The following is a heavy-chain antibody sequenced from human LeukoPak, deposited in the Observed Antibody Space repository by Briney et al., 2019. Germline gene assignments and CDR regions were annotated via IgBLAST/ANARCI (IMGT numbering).Heavy chain of an antibody. Sequence: PGGSLRLSCAASGFTVSINYISWVRQAPGKGLEWVSVIYSGGSTYYADSVKGRFTISRDDSKNTLYLQMNSLRAEDTAVYYCAMRFTAAGSEYYWGQGTLVTVSS. J-gene: IGHJ4*02. V-gene: IGHV3-53*01. CDR3: AMRFTAAGSEYY. CDR1: GFTVSINY. D-gene: IGHD6-13*01. CDR2: IYSGGST.